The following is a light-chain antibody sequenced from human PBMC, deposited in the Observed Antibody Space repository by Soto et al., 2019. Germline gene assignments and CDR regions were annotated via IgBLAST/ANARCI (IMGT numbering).Light chain of an antibody. CDR3: QHFYTYSPWT. CDR2: AAS. CDR1: QTISRY. Sequence: DIQMTQSPSSLSASVGDRVTITCRASQTISRYLNWYQQKPGKAPKILMYAASNLQSGVPSRFSGSGSGTEFTLSISGLQPDDFATYYCQHFYTYSPWTFGQGTKVEV. J-gene: IGKJ1*01. V-gene: IGKV1-39*01.